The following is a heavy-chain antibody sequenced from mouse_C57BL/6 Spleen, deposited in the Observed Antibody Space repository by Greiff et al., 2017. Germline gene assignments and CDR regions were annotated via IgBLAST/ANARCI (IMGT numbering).Heavy chain of an antibody. CDR1: GYSITSDY. D-gene: IGHD1-1*01. V-gene: IGHV3-8*01. CDR3: ARYNTTVVNWYFDV. Sequence: VQLKESGPGLAKPSQTLSLTCSVPGYSITSDYWNWIRKFPGNKLEYMGYISYSGSTYYNPSLKSRISITRDTSKNQYYLQLNSVTTEDTATYYCARYNTTVVNWYFDVWGTGTTVTVSS. J-gene: IGHJ1*03. CDR2: ISYSGST.